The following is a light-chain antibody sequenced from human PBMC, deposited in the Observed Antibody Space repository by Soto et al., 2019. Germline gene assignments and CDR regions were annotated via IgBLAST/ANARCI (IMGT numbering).Light chain of an antibody. CDR2: EVS. CDR1: SSDVGGYNY. J-gene: IGLJ2*01. CDR3: SSYGGSNNLV. Sequence: QSALTQPPSASGSPGQSVTISCTGTSSDVGGYNYVSWYRQHPGKAPKLLISEVSKRPSGVPDRFSGSKSGNMAFLTVSGLQTGDEADYYCSSYGGSNNLVFGGGTKLTVL. V-gene: IGLV2-8*01.